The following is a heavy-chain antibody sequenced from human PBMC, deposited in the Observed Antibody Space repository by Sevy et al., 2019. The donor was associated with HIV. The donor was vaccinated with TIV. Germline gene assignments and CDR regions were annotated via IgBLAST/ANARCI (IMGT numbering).Heavy chain of an antibody. D-gene: IGHD5-18*01. CDR1: GFTFISYA. V-gene: IGHV3-23*01. Sequence: GGSLRLSCAASGFTFISYAMSWVRQAPGKGLEWVSSISPSGGSTYYADSVKGRFSISSDNSKNTVDLQMNSLRAEDTAVYYCAKEAAMGYVWGQGTTVTVSS. CDR2: ISPSGGST. CDR3: AKEAAMGYV. J-gene: IGHJ6*02.